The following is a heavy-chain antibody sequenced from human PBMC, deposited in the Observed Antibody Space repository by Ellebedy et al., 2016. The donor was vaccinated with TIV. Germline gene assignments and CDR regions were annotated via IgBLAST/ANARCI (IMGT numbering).Heavy chain of an antibody. Sequence: ASVKVSCKASGYRLTNYPIHWVRQAPGQGLEWMGRIIPILGIANYAQKFQGRVTITADKSTSTAYMELSSLRSEDTAVYYCARDFQSARYYYGMDVWGQGTTVTVSS. CDR3: ARDFQSARYYYGMDV. CDR1: GYRLTNYP. V-gene: IGHV1-69*04. CDR2: IIPILGIA. J-gene: IGHJ6*02.